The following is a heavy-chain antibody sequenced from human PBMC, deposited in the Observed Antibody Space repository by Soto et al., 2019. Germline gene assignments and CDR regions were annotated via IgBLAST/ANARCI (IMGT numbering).Heavy chain of an antibody. D-gene: IGHD3-9*01. CDR1: GGSISSGGYY. Sequence: SETLSLTCTVSGGSISSGGYYWSWIRQHPGKGLEWIGYIYYSGSTYYNPSLKSRVTISVDTSKNQFSLKLSSVTAADTAVYYCARSSSGYDVLTGYRLDYFASWGQGTLVTVSS. V-gene: IGHV4-31*03. CDR2: IYYSGST. CDR3: ARSSSGYDVLTGYRLDYFAS. J-gene: IGHJ4*02.